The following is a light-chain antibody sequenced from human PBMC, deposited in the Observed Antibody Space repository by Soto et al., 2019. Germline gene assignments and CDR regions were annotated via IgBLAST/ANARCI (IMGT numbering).Light chain of an antibody. J-gene: IGLJ2*01. CDR3: QSYDSSLSGSI. CDR2: GNS. V-gene: IGLV1-40*01. Sequence: QSVLTQPPSVSGAPGQRVTISCTGSSCNIGAGYDVHWYQQLPGTAPKLLIYGNSNRPSGVPDRLSGSKSGTSASLAITGLQAEDEADYYCQSYDSSLSGSIFGGGTKLTVL. CDR1: SCNIGAGYD.